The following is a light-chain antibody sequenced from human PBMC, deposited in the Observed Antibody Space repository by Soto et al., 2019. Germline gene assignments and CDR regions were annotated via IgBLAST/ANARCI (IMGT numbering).Light chain of an antibody. Sequence: DIVMTQSPDSLAVSLGERATINCKPSQSILYSSNNKEKLAWYQQKPGQPPNLLIYWASTRESGVPDRFSGSGSGTDFTLTISSLQAEDVAVYYCQQYYSTPITFGQGTRLEIK. V-gene: IGKV4-1*01. CDR3: QQYYSTPIT. CDR1: QSILYSSNNKEK. CDR2: WAS. J-gene: IGKJ5*01.